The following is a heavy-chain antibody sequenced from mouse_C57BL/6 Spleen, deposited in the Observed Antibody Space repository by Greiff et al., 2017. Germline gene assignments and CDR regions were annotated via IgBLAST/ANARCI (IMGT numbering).Heavy chain of an antibody. CDR1: GYAFSSYW. CDR3: AREIYYDYDGSYFDY. J-gene: IGHJ2*01. CDR2: LYPGDGDT. D-gene: IGHD2-4*01. Sequence: QVQLKQSGAELVKPGASVKISCKASGYAFSSYWMNWVKQRPGTGLEWIGQLYPGDGDTNYNGKFKGKATLTADKSSSTAYMQLSSLTSEDSAVYFCAREIYYDYDGSYFDYWGQGTTLTVSS. V-gene: IGHV1-80*01.